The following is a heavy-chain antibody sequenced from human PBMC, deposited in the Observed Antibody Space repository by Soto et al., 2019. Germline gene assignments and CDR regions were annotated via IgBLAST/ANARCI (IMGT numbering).Heavy chain of an antibody. J-gene: IGHJ4*02. CDR3: AKSLTNYYDPGNYFDY. CDR2: ISGSGGST. CDR1: GFTFSSYA. V-gene: IGHV3-23*01. D-gene: IGHD3-22*01. Sequence: LRLSCAASGFTFSSYAMSWVRQAPGRGLEWVSAISGSGGSTYYADSVKGRFTISRDNSKNTLYLQMNSLRAEDTAVYYCAKSLTNYYDPGNYFDYWGQGTLVTVSS.